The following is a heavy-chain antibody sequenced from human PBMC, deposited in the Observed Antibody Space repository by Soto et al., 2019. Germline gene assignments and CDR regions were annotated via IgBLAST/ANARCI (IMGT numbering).Heavy chain of an antibody. CDR2: ISAYNGNT. CDR1: GYTFTSYG. V-gene: IGHV1-18*01. D-gene: IGHD6-19*01. CDR3: ASIAVAVEWDYYYMDV. J-gene: IGHJ6*03. Sequence: ASVKVSCKASGYTFTSYGISWVRQAPGQGLEWMGWISAYNGNTNYAQKLQGRVTMTTDTSTSTAYMELRSLRSDDTAVYYCASIAVAVEWDYYYMDVWGKGTTVTVSS.